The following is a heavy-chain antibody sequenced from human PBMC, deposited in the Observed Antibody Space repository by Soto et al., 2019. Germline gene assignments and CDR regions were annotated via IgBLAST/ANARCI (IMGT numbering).Heavy chain of an antibody. CDR1: GGSISSSNW. D-gene: IGHD3-16*02. CDR3: ARDERVVYVWGSYREYNWFDP. J-gene: IGHJ5*02. V-gene: IGHV4-4*02. Sequence: SETLSLTCAVSGGSISSSNWWSWVRHPPGKGLEWIGEIYHSGSTNYNPSLKSRVTISVDKSKNQFSLKLSSVTAADTAVDYCARDERVVYVWGSYREYNWFDPWGQGTLGTVS. CDR2: IYHSGST.